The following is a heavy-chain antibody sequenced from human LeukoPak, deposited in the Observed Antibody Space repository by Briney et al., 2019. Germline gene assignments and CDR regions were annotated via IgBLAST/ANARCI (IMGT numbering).Heavy chain of an antibody. CDR2: IYRSGST. Sequence: SETLSLTCTVSGGSISSYYWSWIRQPPGKGLEWIGYIYRSGSTYYNPSLKSRVTISVDRSKNQFSLKLSSVTAADTAVYYCARGVVPAEYYFDYWGQGTLVTVSS. J-gene: IGHJ4*02. CDR3: ARGVVPAEYYFDY. V-gene: IGHV4-59*12. CDR1: GGSISSYY. D-gene: IGHD2-2*01.